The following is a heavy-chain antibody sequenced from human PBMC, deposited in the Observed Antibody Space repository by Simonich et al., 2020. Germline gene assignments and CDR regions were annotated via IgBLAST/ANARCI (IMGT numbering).Heavy chain of an antibody. CDR2: ISGSGGST. CDR3: AKDLGERITMIVVVIDAFDI. V-gene: IGHV3-23*01. Sequence: GGGLVQPGGSLRLSCAASGFTFSSYAMSWVRQAPGKGLEWVAAISGSGGSTYYTDSVKGRFTISREHSKNTLYLQMNSLRAEDTAVYYCAKDLGERITMIVVVIDAFDIWGQGTMVTVSS. CDR1: GFTFSSYA. D-gene: IGHD3-22*01. J-gene: IGHJ3*02.